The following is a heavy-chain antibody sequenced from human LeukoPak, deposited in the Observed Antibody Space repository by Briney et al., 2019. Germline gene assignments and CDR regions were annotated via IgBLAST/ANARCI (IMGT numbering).Heavy chain of an antibody. Sequence: GGSLRLSCAASGFTVSSNYMSWVRQAPGKGLEWVSVIYSGGSTYYADSVKGRFTISRDNSKNTLYLQMNSLKTEDTAVYYCTTDGTWYYDSSGYFDYWGQGTLVTVSS. V-gene: IGHV3-53*01. CDR3: TTDGTWYYDSSGYFDY. J-gene: IGHJ4*02. D-gene: IGHD3-22*01. CDR2: IYSGGST. CDR1: GFTVSSNY.